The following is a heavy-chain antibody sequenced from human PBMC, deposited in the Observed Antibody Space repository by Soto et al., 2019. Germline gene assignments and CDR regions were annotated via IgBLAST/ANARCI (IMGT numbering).Heavy chain of an antibody. D-gene: IGHD3-3*01. CDR1: GFTFSSYA. V-gene: IGHV3-30-3*01. J-gene: IGHJ6*04. Sequence: PGGSLRLSCAASGFTFSSYAMHWVRQAPGKGLEWVAVISYDGSNKYYADSVKGRFTISRDNSKNTLYLQMNSLRAEDTAVYYCARVIFVSFWSGYPPPQSHGMDVWGKGTTVTVPS. CDR3: ARVIFVSFWSGYPPPQSHGMDV. CDR2: ISYDGSNK.